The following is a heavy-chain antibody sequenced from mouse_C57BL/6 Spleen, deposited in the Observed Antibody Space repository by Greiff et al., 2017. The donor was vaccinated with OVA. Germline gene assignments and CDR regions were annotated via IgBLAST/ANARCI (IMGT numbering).Heavy chain of an antibody. J-gene: IGHJ2*01. CDR2: INPSTGGT. V-gene: IGHV1-42*01. CDR3: AREGYYV. CDR1: GYSFTGYY. D-gene: IGHD2-3*01. Sequence: EVQLQQSGPELVKPGASVKISCKASGYSFTGYYMNWVKQSPEKSLEWIGEINPSTGGTTYNQKFKAKATLTVDKSSRTAYMQLKSLTSEDSAVYYCAREGYYVWGQGTTLTVSS.